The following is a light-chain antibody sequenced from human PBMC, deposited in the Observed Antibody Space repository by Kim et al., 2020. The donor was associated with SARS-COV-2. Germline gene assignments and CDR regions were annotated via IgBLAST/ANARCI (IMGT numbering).Light chain of an antibody. CDR2: EVS. CDR1: SSVGVSYNL. CDR3: CSYAGSTTYV. V-gene: IGLV2-23*02. J-gene: IGLJ1*01. Sequence: GQSIPISCTVTSSVGVSYNLISWYRHNPAKAPELIFYEVSKRTSGVSNRFSGSKSGNTASLTISGLQAEDEADYSCCSYAGSTTYVFGTGTKVTVL.